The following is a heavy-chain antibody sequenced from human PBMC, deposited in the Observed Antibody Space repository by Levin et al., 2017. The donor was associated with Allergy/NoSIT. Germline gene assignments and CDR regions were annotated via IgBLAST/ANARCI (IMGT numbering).Heavy chain of an antibody. CDR1: GFTFSSYW. D-gene: IGHD2-8*01. Sequence: GESLKISCAASGFTFSSYWMSWVRQAPGKGLEWVANIKQDGSEKYYVDSVKGRFTISRDNAKNSLYLQMNSLRAEDTAVYYCARGTLVYGCYDYWGQGTLVTVSS. CDR2: IKQDGSEK. V-gene: IGHV3-7*01. CDR3: ARGTLVYGCYDY. J-gene: IGHJ4*02.